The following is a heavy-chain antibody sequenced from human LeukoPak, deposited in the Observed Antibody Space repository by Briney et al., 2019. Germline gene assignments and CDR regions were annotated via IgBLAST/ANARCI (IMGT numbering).Heavy chain of an antibody. CDR1: GGTFSSYA. J-gene: IGHJ3*02. CDR3: ARGTKEDCSSSSCDWGDAFAI. D-gene: IGHD2-2*01. V-gene: IGHV1-69*13. Sequence: EASVKVSCKASGGTFSSYAISWVRQAPGQGLEWMGGIIPLFGTADYIQKFQGRVTITADESTNTAYMELSSLRSEDTAVYYCARGTKEDCSSSSCDWGDAFAIWGQGTMVTVSS. CDR2: IIPLFGTA.